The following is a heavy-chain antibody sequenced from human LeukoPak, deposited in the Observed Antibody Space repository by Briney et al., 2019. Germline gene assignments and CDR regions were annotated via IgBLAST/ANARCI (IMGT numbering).Heavy chain of an antibody. CDR1: GFTFSSYA. CDR3: AKRASGSGTSLYYFDY. CDR2: ISNSAGSI. Sequence: PGGSLRLSCAASGFTFSSYAMSWVRQAPGKGLEWVSVISNSAGSIFYADSVKGRFTISRDNSKNTLYLQMNSLRAEDTAVYYCAKRASGSGTSLYYFDYWGQGTLVTISS. D-gene: IGHD3-10*01. V-gene: IGHV3-23*01. J-gene: IGHJ4*02.